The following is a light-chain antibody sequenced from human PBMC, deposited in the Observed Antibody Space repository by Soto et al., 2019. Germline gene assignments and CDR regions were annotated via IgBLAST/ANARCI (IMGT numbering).Light chain of an antibody. CDR1: QNIRKY. J-gene: IGKJ1*01. V-gene: IGKV1-39*01. CDR3: QQSYSTTWT. Sequence: DIPMTQSPSSLSASVGDRVTITCRASQNIRKYLNWYQQKPGKAPNLLIYGSSSLQSGVPSRFSGSGSGTDFNLNISSLQADDIATYYCQQSYSTTWTFGQGTKVEIK. CDR2: GSS.